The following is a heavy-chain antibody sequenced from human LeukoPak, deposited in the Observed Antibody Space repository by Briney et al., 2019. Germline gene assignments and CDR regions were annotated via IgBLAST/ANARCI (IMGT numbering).Heavy chain of an antibody. D-gene: IGHD3-3*01. V-gene: IGHV4-4*07. CDR1: GGAINSYY. CDR3: AREVTLDGLGMLIMFDH. J-gene: IGHJ4*02. CDR2: IHTSGSA. Sequence: SETLPLTCTVSGGAINSYYRSWIRQSAGKGMEWIQRIHTSGSANYNPSLKSRVTISGDKSKNQFSLRLNSVTAADTAVYYCAREVTLDGLGMLIMFDHWGQGTLVTVSS.